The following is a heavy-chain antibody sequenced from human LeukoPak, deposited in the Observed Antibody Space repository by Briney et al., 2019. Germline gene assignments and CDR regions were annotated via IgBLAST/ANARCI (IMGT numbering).Heavy chain of an antibody. D-gene: IGHD2-2*02. J-gene: IGHJ5*02. CDR1: GGSISSYY. V-gene: IGHV4-4*07. CDR3: ARGTYDIVVVPAAIRWFDP. Sequence: SETLSLTCTVSGGSISSYYWSWIRQPAGKGLEWIGRIYTSGSTNYNPSLKSRVTISVDTSKNQFSLKLSSVTAADTAVYYCARGTYDIVVVPAAIRWFDPWGQGTLVTVSS. CDR2: IYTSGST.